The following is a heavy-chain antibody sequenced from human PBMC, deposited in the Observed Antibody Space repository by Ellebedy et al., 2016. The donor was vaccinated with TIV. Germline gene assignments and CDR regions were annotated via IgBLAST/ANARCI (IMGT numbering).Heavy chain of an antibody. CDR1: GFSFRSYW. CDR2: IYQDGSFQ. J-gene: IGHJ5*01. Sequence: PGGSLRLSCTASGFSFRSYWMSWVRQAPGKGLEWVANIYQDGSFQYYLDSVKGRFTISRDNANKSLFLQMNSLKVEDTAVYYCARRGSYGDYAVQINNWFDSWGQGTLVTVFS. D-gene: IGHD4-17*01. V-gene: IGHV3-7*01. CDR3: ARRGSYGDYAVQINNWFDS.